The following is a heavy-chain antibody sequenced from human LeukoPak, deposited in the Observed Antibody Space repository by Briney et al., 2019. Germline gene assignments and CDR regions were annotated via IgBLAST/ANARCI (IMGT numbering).Heavy chain of an antibody. J-gene: IGHJ4*02. CDR1: GFTFSGSA. CDR2: IRSKANSYAT. Sequence: GGSLRLSCAASGFTFSGSAMHWVRQASGKGLEWVGRIRSKANSYATAYAASVKGRFTISRDDSKDTAYLQMNSLKTEDTAVYYCTTRGNPFDYWGQGTLVTVSS. D-gene: IGHD4-23*01. V-gene: IGHV3-73*01. CDR3: TTRGNPFDY.